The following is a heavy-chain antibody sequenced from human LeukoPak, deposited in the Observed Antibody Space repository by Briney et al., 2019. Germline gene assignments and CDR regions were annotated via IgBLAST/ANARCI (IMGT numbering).Heavy chain of an antibody. Sequence: GGSLRLSCAASGFTVRSSYMTWVRQAPGKGVEWVSVIYSGDTTYYADSVKGRYTISRDNSKNTLYLQMNSLRAEDTAVYYCARGIPYCSSTSCYESLYGMDVWGQGTTVTVSS. J-gene: IGHJ6*02. CDR2: IYSGDTT. V-gene: IGHV3-53*01. CDR1: GFTVRSSY. D-gene: IGHD2-2*01. CDR3: ARGIPYCSSTSCYESLYGMDV.